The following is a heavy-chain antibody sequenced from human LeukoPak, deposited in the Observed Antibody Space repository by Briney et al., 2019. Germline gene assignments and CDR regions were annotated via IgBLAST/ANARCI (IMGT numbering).Heavy chain of an antibody. D-gene: IGHD1-14*01. V-gene: IGHV4-30-2*01. CDR1: GGSISSGGYS. CDR2: IYHSGST. J-gene: IGHJ4*02. Sequence: PSQTLSLTCAVSGGSISSGGYSWSWIRQPPGTGLEWIGYIYHSGSTYYNPSLKSRVTISVDRSKNQFSLKLSSVTAADTAVYYCARGDDRPYFDYWGQGTLVTVSS. CDR3: ARGDDRPYFDY.